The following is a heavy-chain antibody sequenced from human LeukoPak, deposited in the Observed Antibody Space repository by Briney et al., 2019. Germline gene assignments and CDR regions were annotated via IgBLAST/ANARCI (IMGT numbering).Heavy chain of an antibody. J-gene: IGHJ4*02. CDR3: ARLPGASRPRYYFDY. Sequence: PSETLSLTCIVSGSSINSGYYWGWIRQPPGKGLEWIGTISDRGSTYNNPSLESRVTISVDTSKNQLSLKLTSVTAADTAVYYCARLPGASRPRYYFDYWGQGTLATVSS. CDR2: ISDRGST. V-gene: IGHV4-38-2*02. D-gene: IGHD6-6*01. CDR1: GSSINSGYY.